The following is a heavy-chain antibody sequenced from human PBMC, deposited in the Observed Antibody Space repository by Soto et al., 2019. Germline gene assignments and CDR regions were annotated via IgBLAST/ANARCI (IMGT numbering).Heavy chain of an antibody. J-gene: IGHJ4*02. Sequence: GGSLRLSCAASGFTFSSYAMSWVRQAPGKGLEWVSAISGSGGSTYYADSVKGRFTISRDNSKNTLYLQMNSRRAEDTAVYYCAKTFARGSGTTDYWGQGTLVTVSS. CDR3: AKTFARGSGTTDY. CDR1: GFTFSSYA. CDR2: ISGSGGST. V-gene: IGHV3-23*01. D-gene: IGHD1-7*01.